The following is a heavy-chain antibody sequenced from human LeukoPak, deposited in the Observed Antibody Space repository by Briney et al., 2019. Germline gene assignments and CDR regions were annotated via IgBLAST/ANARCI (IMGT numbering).Heavy chain of an antibody. CDR3: ARIAVAGSYYMDV. Sequence: QPGGSLRLSCAASGFTFSSYEMNWVRQAPGKGLEWVSYISSSGSTIYYADSVKGRFTISRDNARNSLYLQMNSLRAEDTAVYYCARIAVAGSYYMDVWGKGTTVTISS. J-gene: IGHJ6*03. V-gene: IGHV3-48*03. CDR2: ISSSGSTI. CDR1: GFTFSSYE. D-gene: IGHD6-19*01.